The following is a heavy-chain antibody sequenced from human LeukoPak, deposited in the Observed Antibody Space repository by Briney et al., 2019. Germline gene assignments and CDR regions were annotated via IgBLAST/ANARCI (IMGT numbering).Heavy chain of an antibody. CDR2: IYTSGST. CDR1: GGSISSGSYY. Sequence: SETLSLTCTVPGGSISSGSYYWSWIRQPAGKGLEWIGRIYTSGSTNYNPSLKSRVTMSLDTSKNQFSLKLSSVTAADTAVYYCASLNTSGWCLDYWGQGTLVTVSS. J-gene: IGHJ4*02. V-gene: IGHV4-61*02. CDR3: ASLNTSGWCLDY. D-gene: IGHD6-19*01.